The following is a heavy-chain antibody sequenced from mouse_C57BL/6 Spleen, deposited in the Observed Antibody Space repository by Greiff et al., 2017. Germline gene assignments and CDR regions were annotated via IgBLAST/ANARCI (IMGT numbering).Heavy chain of an antibody. J-gene: IGHJ4*01. V-gene: IGHV1-53*01. CDR1: GYTFTCYW. CDR3: AKWRLRPYYAKCY. Sequence: QVQLQQPGTELVKPGASVKLSCTASGYTFTCYWMHWVKQRPGQGLEWIGNINPSNGGTNYNEKFTSKATLTVDKSSSTAYMQLSSLTSENSAVYYGAKWRLRPYYAKCYQGQGASVSVAS. CDR2: INPSNGGT. D-gene: IGHD2-4*01.